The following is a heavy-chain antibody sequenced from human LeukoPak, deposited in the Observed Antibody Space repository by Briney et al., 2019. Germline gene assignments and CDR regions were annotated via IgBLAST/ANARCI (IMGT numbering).Heavy chain of an antibody. D-gene: IGHD6-13*01. J-gene: IGHJ5*02. CDR1: GGSISSFY. CDR2: IYYSGST. Sequence: ASETLSLTCTVSGGSISSFYWSWIRQPPGKGLEWIGSIYYSGSTYYNPSLKSRVTISVDTSKNQFSLKLSSVTAADTAVYYCARGQQLRNWFDPWGQGTLVTVSS. V-gene: IGHV4-59*12. CDR3: ARGQQLRNWFDP.